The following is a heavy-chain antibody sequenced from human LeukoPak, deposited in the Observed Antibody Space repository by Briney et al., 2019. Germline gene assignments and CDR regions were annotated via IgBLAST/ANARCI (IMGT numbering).Heavy chain of an antibody. CDR3: ARGDYYYDSRLII. V-gene: IGHV5-51*01. J-gene: IGHJ4*02. CDR1: GYNFTNYW. CDR2: IYPGDSDT. D-gene: IGHD3-22*01. Sequence: GESLRISCKGSGYNFTNYWIAWVRQMPGKGLEWMGIIYPGDSDTRYSPSLQGQVTISADKSISTAYLQWSSLKASDTALYYCARGDYYYDSRLIIWGQGTVVTVSS.